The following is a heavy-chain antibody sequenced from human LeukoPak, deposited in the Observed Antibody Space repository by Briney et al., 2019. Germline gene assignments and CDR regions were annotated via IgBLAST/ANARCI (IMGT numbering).Heavy chain of an antibody. CDR3: ARGRILYYGSGSYYNELDY. J-gene: IGHJ4*02. CDR1: GYTFTGYY. Sequence: GASVKVSCKASGYTFTGYYMHWVRQAPGQGLEWMGRINPNSGGTNYAQKFQGRVTMTRDTPISTAYMELSRLRSDDTAVYYCARGRILYYGSGSYYNELDYWGQGTLVTVSS. V-gene: IGHV1-2*06. D-gene: IGHD3-10*01. CDR2: INPNSGGT.